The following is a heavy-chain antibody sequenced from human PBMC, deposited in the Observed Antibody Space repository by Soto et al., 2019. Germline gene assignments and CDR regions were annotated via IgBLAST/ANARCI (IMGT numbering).Heavy chain of an antibody. J-gene: IGHJ4*02. V-gene: IGHV3-11*01. CDR1: GFTFSDYY. CDR2: ISSGGSAR. CDR3: VRAPSGSGGSTSCYDF. D-gene: IGHD2-2*01. Sequence: GGSLRLSCAASGFTFSDYYMNWIRQAPGKELEWVSYISSGGSARYYADSVMGRFTVSRDNAKNSLFLQMNNLRAEDTAVYYCVRAPSGSGGSTSCYDFWGQGTLVTVSS.